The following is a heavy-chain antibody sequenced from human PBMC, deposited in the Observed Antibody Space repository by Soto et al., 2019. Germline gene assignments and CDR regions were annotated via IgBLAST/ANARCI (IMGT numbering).Heavy chain of an antibody. CDR3: ARGDYHDTTGPFSDAFDI. CDR1: GFTFNNYW. D-gene: IGHD3-22*01. Sequence: GSLRLSCAASGFTFNNYWMSWVRQAPGKGLEWVANIKQDGRAAWYVDSVKGRFTISRDNARKSLHLQMNSLRLEDTAMYYCARGDYHDTTGPFSDAFDIWGRGTMVTVSS. CDR2: IKQDGRAA. V-gene: IGHV3-7*04. J-gene: IGHJ3*02.